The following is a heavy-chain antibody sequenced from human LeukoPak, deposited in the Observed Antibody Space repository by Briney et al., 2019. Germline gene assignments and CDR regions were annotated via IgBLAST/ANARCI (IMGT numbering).Heavy chain of an antibody. CDR3: ARERGLDTYYYDTSGPDAFDI. Sequence: GGSLRLSCAASGFTFSNYWMSWVRQAPGKGLQWVANINQDGSEKYYVDSVKGRFTISRDNAKNSLYVQMNSLRAEDTTVYYCARERGLDTYYYDTSGPDAFDIWGQGTMVTVSS. V-gene: IGHV3-7*01. D-gene: IGHD3-22*01. J-gene: IGHJ3*02. CDR1: GFTFSNYW. CDR2: INQDGSEK.